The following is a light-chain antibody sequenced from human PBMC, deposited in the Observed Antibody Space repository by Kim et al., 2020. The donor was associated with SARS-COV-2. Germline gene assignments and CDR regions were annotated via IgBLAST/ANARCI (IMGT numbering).Light chain of an antibody. CDR1: SSDVGGYNY. Sequence: AVTISCTGTSSDVGGYNYVSWYQQHPGKAPKLIIYEVTGRPSGVPDRFSGSKSGNTASLTVSGLQSEDEADYYCSSYAGPNRLGVFGGGTQLTVL. V-gene: IGLV2-8*01. CDR2: EVT. CDR3: SSYAGPNRLGV. J-gene: IGLJ3*02.